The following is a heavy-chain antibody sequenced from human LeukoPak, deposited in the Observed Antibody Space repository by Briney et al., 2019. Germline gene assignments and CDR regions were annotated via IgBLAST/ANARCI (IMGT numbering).Heavy chain of an antibody. CDR1: GFNFNNDW. V-gene: IGHV3-15*01. Sequence: GGSLRLSCVASGFNFNNDWMSWVRQAPGKGLEWVGRIKGKIDGGTTDYAAPVKGRFTISRDYSKNTLYLQMNSLETEDTAVYFCTTDPPGVFWGQGTLVTVSS. CDR3: TTDPPGVF. J-gene: IGHJ4*02. D-gene: IGHD3-10*01. CDR2: IKGKIDGGTT.